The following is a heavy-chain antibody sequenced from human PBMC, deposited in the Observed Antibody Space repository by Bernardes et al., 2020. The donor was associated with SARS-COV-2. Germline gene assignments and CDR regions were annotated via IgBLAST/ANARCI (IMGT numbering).Heavy chain of an antibody. CDR3: AKGYCSSTSCSAPGAFDI. Sequence: SLSQSCAASGFNFHSYAMSWVRQAPGQGLQWVSAISGGGGSTYYADSVKGRFTISRDNSKNTLYLQMSSLRAEDTAVYYCAKGYCSSTSCSAPGAFDIWGQGTMVTFSS. J-gene: IGHJ3*02. CDR2: ISGGGGST. V-gene: IGHV3-23*01. CDR1: GFNFHSYA. D-gene: IGHD2-2*01.